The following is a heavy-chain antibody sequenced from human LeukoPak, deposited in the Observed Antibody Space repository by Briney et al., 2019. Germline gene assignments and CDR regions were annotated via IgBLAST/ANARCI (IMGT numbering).Heavy chain of an antibody. CDR3: ATVKSSSTSPYYMDV. CDR2: FDPEDGET. V-gene: IGHV1-24*01. CDR1: GGTFSNYA. J-gene: IGHJ6*03. D-gene: IGHD2-2*01. Sequence: PPASVKVSCKASGGTFSNYAISWVRQAPGQGLEWMGGFDPEDGETIYAQKFQGRVTMTEDTSTDTAYMELSSLRSEDTAVYYCATVKSSSTSPYYMDVWGKGTTVTISS.